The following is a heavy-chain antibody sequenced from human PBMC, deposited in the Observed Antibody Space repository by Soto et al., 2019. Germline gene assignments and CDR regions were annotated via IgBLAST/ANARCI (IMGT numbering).Heavy chain of an antibody. J-gene: IGHJ4*02. V-gene: IGHV1-18*04. D-gene: IGHD1-1*01. CDR2: ISGKNGNT. CDR3: PRRDTYEDTGTFEN. Sequence: QVHLVQSGGELKKPGASVKVSCKDSGYSFSDFGITWVRQAPGQGLDWMGGISGKNGNTNYEQKFQGRVTLTADTSTSTAYMEMRGLTSDDTGIYYCPRRDTYEDTGTFENWGQGTPVTVSS. CDR1: GYSFSDFG.